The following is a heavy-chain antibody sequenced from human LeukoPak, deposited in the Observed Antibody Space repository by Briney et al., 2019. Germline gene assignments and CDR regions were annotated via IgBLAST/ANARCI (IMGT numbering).Heavy chain of an antibody. D-gene: IGHD4-17*01. CDR2: ISGSGGTT. J-gene: IGHJ5*02. CDR1: GFTFSSYA. CDR3: AKDLSGDYGS. V-gene: IGHV3-23*01. Sequence: SGGSLRLSCAASGFTFSSYAMSWVRQAPGKGLEWVSTISGSGGTTYYADSVKGRFTISRDNSKNTLYVQMNSLRAEDTAVYYCAKDLSGDYGSWGQGTLVTVSS.